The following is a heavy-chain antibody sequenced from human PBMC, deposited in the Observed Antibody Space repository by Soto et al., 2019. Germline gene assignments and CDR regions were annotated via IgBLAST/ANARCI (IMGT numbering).Heavy chain of an antibody. Sequence: QVQLAESGGGLVKSGGSLTLSCSTSGIFFTDYFMSWIRQAPGKGLEWVSYISPSGDVTHYADSVKGRFTISRDNTKNSLFLQMSSLRDDDTAVYYCARQLERRVGAASHWGQGTRVSVSS. V-gene: IGHV3-11*01. CDR2: ISPSGDVT. CDR1: GIFFTDYF. D-gene: IGHD1-26*01. CDR3: ARQLERRVGAASH. J-gene: IGHJ4*02.